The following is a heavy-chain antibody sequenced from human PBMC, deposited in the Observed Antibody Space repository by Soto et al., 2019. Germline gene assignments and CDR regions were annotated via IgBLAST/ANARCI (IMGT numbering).Heavy chain of an antibody. D-gene: IGHD4-4*01. CDR1: GYTFTSYD. CDR3: AREHSNYMGNWFVP. CDR2: MNPNSGNT. Sequence: QVQLVQSGAEVKKPGASVKVSCKASGYTFTSYDINWVRQATGQGLEWMGWMNPNSGNTVYAQKSQGRVSMTRNTSISTAYMEMSSLRSEDTAVYYSAREHSNYMGNWFVPWSQGTLVTVSS. V-gene: IGHV1-8*01. J-gene: IGHJ5*02.